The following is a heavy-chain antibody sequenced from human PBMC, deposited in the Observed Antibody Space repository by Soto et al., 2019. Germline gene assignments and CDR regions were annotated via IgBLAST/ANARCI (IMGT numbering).Heavy chain of an antibody. V-gene: IGHV4-59*01. CDR2: IYYSGST. J-gene: IGHJ6*03. Sequence: SETLSLTCTVSGGSISSYYWSWIRQPPGKGLEWIGYIYYSGSTNYNPSLKSRVTISVDTSKNQFSLKLSSVTAADTAVYYCARVGSSSWNGGVGGYYYYYMDVWGKGTTVTVSS. D-gene: IGHD6-13*01. CDR1: GGSISSYY. CDR3: ARVGSSSWNGGVGGYYYYYMDV.